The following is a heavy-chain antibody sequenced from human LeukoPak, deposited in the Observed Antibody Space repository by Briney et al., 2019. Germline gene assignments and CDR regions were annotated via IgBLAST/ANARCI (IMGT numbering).Heavy chain of an antibody. Sequence: TGGSLRLSCAASGFTVSTNYMSWVRQAPGKGLEWVSVIYSAGGTYYADSVKGRFTVSRDNSKNTLYLQMNSLRAEDTAVYYCARYGSSWDLDYWGQGTLVTVSS. V-gene: IGHV3-53*01. J-gene: IGHJ4*02. D-gene: IGHD6-13*01. CDR3: ARYGSSWDLDY. CDR1: GFTVSTNY. CDR2: IYSAGGT.